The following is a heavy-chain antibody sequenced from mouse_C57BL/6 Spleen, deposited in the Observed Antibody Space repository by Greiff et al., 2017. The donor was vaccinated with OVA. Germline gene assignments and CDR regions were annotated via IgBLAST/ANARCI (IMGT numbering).Heavy chain of an antibody. V-gene: IGHV2-9-1*01. Sequence: VQLVESGPGLAAPSQSLSITCTVSGFSLTSYAISWVRQPPGKGLEWLGVIWTGGGTNYNSALKSKLSISDDNTKSQVFLKMNSLQTDDTARYYCARNSDDYGAWFAYWGQGTLVTVSA. CDR2: IWTGGGT. J-gene: IGHJ3*01. CDR1: GFSLTSYA. CDR3: ARNSDDYGAWFAY. D-gene: IGHD2-4*01.